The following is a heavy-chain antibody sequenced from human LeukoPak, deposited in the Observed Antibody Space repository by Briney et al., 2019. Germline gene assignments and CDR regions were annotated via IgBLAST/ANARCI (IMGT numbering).Heavy chain of an antibody. CDR3: AREGIVRTYDQ. J-gene: IGHJ4*02. CDR1: GDSISSYY. D-gene: IGHD2/OR15-2a*01. V-gene: IGHV4-59*12. Sequence: SETLSLTCTVPGDSISSYYWYWFRQPPGKELEWIACIYYSGITHYNPSLKSRVTISFDTSKNQFSLRLSSVTAADTAVYYCAREGIVRTYDQWGQGTLVTVSS. CDR2: IYYSGIT.